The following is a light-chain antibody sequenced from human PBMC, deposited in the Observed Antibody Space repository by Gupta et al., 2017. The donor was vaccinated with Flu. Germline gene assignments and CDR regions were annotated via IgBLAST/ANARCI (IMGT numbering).Light chain of an antibody. CDR2: KDT. V-gene: IGLV3-25*02. CDR3: QSADITGASRV. CDR1: ALSKQY. J-gene: IGLJ3*02. Sequence: YQLTQPPAMSVYPGQTATITCPGSALSKQYVYWYRQRPGQAPVLLIYKDTERASGIPDRISGSSSGTRVTLTIRGVQTEDEADYYCQSADITGASRVFGGGT.